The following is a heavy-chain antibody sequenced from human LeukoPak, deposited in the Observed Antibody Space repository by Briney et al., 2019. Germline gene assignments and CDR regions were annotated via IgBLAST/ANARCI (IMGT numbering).Heavy chain of an antibody. V-gene: IGHV4-34*01. J-gene: IGHJ5*02. Sequence: SETLSLTCAVYGGSFSGYYWSWIRQPPGKGLEWIGEINHSGSTNYNPSLKSRVTISVDTSKNQFSLKLSSVTAADTAVYYCARVRVLRYFDWLFSGWFDPWGQGTLVTVSS. CDR2: INHSGST. D-gene: IGHD3-9*01. CDR1: GGSFSGYY. CDR3: ARVRVLRYFDWLFSGWFDP.